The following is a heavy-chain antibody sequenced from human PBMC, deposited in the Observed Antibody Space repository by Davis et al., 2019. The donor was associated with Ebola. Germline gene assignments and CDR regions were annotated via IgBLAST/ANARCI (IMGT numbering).Heavy chain of an antibody. CDR3: ASQQWLVARPEEYYYYYGMDV. D-gene: IGHD6-19*01. CDR2: ISSSGSTI. Sequence: GESLKISCAASGFTFSSYEMNWVRQAPGKGLEWVSYISSSGSTIYYADSVKGRFTISRDNSKNTLYLQMNSLRAEDTAVYYCASQQWLVARPEEYYYYYGMDVWGQRTTVTVSS. V-gene: IGHV3-48*03. CDR1: GFTFSSYE. J-gene: IGHJ6*02.